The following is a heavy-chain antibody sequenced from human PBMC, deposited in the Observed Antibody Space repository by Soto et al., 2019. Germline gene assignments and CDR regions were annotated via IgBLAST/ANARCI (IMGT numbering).Heavy chain of an antibody. CDR2: IYYSGSV. Sequence: PSETLSLTCTVSGGSITSGSFYWGWVRHSPGKGLEWIGSIYYSGSVFYNPSLESRVTISADVSRDQFSLKLTSVTAADTAVYYCARHGTALTAVKWFVSWGHGTLVTSPQ. CDR1: GGSITSGSFY. J-gene: IGHJ5*01. CDR3: ARHGTALTAVKWFVS. V-gene: IGHV4-39*01. D-gene: IGHD2-21*02.